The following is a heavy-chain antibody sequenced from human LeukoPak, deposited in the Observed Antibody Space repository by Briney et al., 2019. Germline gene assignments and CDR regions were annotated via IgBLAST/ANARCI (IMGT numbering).Heavy chain of an antibody. V-gene: IGHV5-51*01. D-gene: IGHD6-19*01. CDR2: IYPGDSDT. CDR1: GYSFTSYW. J-gene: IGHJ4*02. CDR3: ARAAVAATLTGLDC. Sequence: GASLQISCKGSGYSFTSYWIGWGRQLPGKGLEWMGIIYPGDSDTRYSPSFQGQVTISADKSISTAYLQWSSLKASDTAIYYCARAAVAATLTGLDCWGQGTLVTVSS.